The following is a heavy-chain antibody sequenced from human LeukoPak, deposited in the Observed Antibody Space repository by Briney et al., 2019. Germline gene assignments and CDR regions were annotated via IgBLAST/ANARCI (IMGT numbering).Heavy chain of an antibody. D-gene: IGHD4-17*01. CDR1: GYTFTSYD. J-gene: IGHJ4*02. V-gene: IGHV1-8*01. Sequence: ASVKVSCKASGYTFTSYDINWVRQATGQGLEWMGWMNPNSGNTGYAQKFQGRVTMTRNTSISTAYMELSSLRSEDTAVYYCARVDGDYLPYCFDYWGQGTLVTVSS. CDR2: MNPNSGNT. CDR3: ARVDGDYLPYCFDY.